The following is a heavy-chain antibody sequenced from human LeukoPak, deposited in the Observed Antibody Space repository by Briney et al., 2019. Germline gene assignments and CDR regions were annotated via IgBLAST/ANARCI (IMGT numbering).Heavy chain of an antibody. V-gene: IGHV5-51*01. J-gene: IGHJ3*02. Sequence: LGESLKISCKGSGYTFTNYWIGWVRQMPGKGLEWMGIIYPGDSDTRYSPSFQGQVTMSVDKSISTAYLQWSSLKASDTAMYHCARGTGQYTYGHRGAFDTWGQGTMVTVSS. D-gene: IGHD5-18*01. CDR1: GYTFTNYW. CDR2: IYPGDSDT. CDR3: ARGTGQYTYGHRGAFDT.